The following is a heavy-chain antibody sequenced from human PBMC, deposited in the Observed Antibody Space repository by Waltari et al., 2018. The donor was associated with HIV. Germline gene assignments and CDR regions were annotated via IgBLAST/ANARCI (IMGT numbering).Heavy chain of an antibody. Sequence: EAQLVESGGGLVQPGGSLRLSCAASGFTVSTNYMTWVRQAPGRGLDCVSILYSGGSTYYADSVSGRFTISRDNSKNTLYLQMNSLRPEDTAVYYCARVGGYSYGHWYRGQGTLVTVSS. CDR3: ARVGGYSYGHWY. J-gene: IGHJ4*02. V-gene: IGHV3-66*02. CDR2: LYSGGST. CDR1: GFTVSTNY. D-gene: IGHD5-18*01.